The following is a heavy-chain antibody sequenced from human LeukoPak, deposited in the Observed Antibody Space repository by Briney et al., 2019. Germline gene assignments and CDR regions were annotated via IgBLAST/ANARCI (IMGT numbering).Heavy chain of an antibody. CDR1: GFTFSSYA. CDR2: ISDSGGYT. D-gene: IGHD5-18*01. Sequence: GGSLRLSCAASGFTFSSYAMNWVRQAPGKGLEWVSAISDSGGYTYYADSVKGRFTISGDNSKNTLYLQMNSLRAEDTAVYYCAKRGYSYGQFDYWGQGTLVTVSS. V-gene: IGHV3-23*01. CDR3: AKRGYSYGQFDY. J-gene: IGHJ4*02.